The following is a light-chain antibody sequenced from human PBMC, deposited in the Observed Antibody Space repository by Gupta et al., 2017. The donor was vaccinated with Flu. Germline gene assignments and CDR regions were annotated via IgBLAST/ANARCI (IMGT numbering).Light chain of an antibody. Sequence: DVVLTQSPLLLPVTLGQPASISCSSSQSFVYSDGNTYLSWLQLRPGQSPRRLIHKVSNRDSGVPDRFSGTGLGTNFTLEISRVEAEDVGFYYCMQGTHWPLWTFGQGTKVESK. CDR2: KVS. CDR1: QSFVYSDGNTY. J-gene: IGKJ1*01. CDR3: MQGTHWPLWT. V-gene: IGKV2-30*01.